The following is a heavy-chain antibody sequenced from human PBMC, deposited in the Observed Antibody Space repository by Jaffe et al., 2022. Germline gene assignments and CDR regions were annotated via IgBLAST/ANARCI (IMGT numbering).Heavy chain of an antibody. CDR3: ARAGVSVFWGFDS. Sequence: QVQLVQSGAEVKKPGASVKVSCKASGYTFTYYSLHWVRQAPGQRLEWLGWINADSGDTKYLQKLQGRVTITRDTSATTAYMELSSLKSEDTAVYYCARAGVSVFWGFDSWGQGTLVTVSS. J-gene: IGHJ4*02. CDR2: INADSGDT. CDR1: GYTFTYYS. V-gene: IGHV1-3*01. D-gene: IGHD7-27*01.